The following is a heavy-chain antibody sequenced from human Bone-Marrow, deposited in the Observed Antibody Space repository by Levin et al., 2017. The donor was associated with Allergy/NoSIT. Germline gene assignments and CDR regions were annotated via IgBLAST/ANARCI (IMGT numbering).Heavy chain of an antibody. J-gene: IGHJ4*02. CDR1: GFTFNDYG. D-gene: IGHD5-18*01. Sequence: GGSLRLSCVGSGFTFNDYGIHWVRQAPGKGLEWVGVISYDGDDKWYADSMKGRFTMSRDNSKKTVYLQLNRLRPEDTAVYYCAKDQRRFSYGSGYFFDHWGQGTLVAVSS. V-gene: IGHV3-30*18. CDR2: ISYDGDDK. CDR3: AKDQRRFSYGSGYFFDH.